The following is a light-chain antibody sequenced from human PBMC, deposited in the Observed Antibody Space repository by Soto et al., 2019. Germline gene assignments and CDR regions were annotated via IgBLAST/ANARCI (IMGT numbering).Light chain of an antibody. CDR1: QSVGSN. CDR2: EAS. CDR3: QQYNSWQLT. V-gene: IGKV3D-15*01. Sequence: EIVMTQSPATLSVSPGERASLSCRTSQSVGSNLAWYHQNPGQAPRLLMYEASTRATGIPARFSGSGSGKEFTLTISSLQSEDYAVYYCQQYNSWQLTFGGGSQVEIX. J-gene: IGKJ4*01.